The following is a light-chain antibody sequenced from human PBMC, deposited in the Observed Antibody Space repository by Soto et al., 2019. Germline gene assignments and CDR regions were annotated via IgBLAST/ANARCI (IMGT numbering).Light chain of an antibody. Sequence: ALTQPASVSGSPGQSITISCTGTSSDVGLYDYVSWYQQHPGKAPQLMIYAVSNRPSGVSNRFSASKSGNTASLFISGLQAEDEADYYCSSYTSDSSYVFGSGTKGTVL. J-gene: IGLJ1*01. CDR3: SSYTSDSSYV. V-gene: IGLV2-14*01. CDR1: SSDVGLYDY. CDR2: AVS.